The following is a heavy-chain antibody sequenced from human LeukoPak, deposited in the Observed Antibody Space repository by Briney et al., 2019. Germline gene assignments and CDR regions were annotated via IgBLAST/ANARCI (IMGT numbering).Heavy chain of an antibody. V-gene: IGHV3-48*01. CDR3: ARGRPHGNDY. CDR2: ISSSSSTI. D-gene: IGHD4-23*01. Sequence: GGSLRLSCAASGFTFSSYSMNWVRQAPGKGLEWVSYISSSSSTIYYADSVKGRFTISRDNAKNSLYLQMNSLRVEDTAVYYCARGRPHGNDYWGQGTLVTVSS. CDR1: GFTFSSYS. J-gene: IGHJ4*02.